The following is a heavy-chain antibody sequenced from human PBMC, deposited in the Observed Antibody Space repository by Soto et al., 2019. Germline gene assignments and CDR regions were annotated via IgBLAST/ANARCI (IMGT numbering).Heavy chain of an antibody. CDR2: ISYDGSNK. CDR3: AKGMAARSYSYYGLDV. V-gene: IGHV3-30*18. J-gene: IGHJ6*02. D-gene: IGHD6-6*01. Sequence: QVQLVESGGGVVQPGRSLRLSCAASGFTFSNYGMHWVRQAPGKGLEWVAVISYDGSNKYYADSVKGRFTISRDNSKNPLYLQMNSLRAEDTAVYYCAKGMAARSYSYYGLDVWGQGTTVTVSS. CDR1: GFTFSNYG.